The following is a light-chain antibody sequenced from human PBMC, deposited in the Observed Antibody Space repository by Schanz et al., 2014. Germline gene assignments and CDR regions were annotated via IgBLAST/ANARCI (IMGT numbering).Light chain of an antibody. CDR1: QDIRHE. CDR2: SAS. Sequence: AIQMTQSPSSLSASVGDRVTITCRASQDIRHELGWYQQKPGKAPKLLIYSASSLQSGVPSRFSGSGSGTYFTLTISRLQAEDFANYYCQQSCSSPRTFGQGTKVEIK. V-gene: IGKV1-6*01. J-gene: IGKJ1*01. CDR3: QQSCSSPRT.